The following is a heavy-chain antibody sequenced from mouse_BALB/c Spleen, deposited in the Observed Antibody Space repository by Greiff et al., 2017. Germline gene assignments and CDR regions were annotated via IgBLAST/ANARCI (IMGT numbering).Heavy chain of an antibody. J-gene: IGHJ4*01. CDR1: GFTFSSYT. D-gene: IGHD3-3*01. CDR2: ISNGGGST. Sequence: DVKLVESGGGLVQPGGSLKLSCAASGFTFSSYTMSWVRQTPEKRLEWVAYISNGGGSTYYPDTVKGRFTISRDNAKNTLYLQMSSLKSEDTAMYYCARHEGDRGGAMDYWGQGTSVTVSS. V-gene: IGHV5-12-2*01. CDR3: ARHEGDRGGAMDY.